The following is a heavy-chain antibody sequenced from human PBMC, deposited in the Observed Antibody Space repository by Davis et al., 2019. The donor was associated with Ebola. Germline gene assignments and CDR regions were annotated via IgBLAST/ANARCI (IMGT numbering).Heavy chain of an antibody. D-gene: IGHD2-2*01. V-gene: IGHV4-34*01. Sequence: GSLRLSCAVYGGSFSGYYWSWIRQPPGKGLEWIGEINHSGSTNYNPSLKSRVTISVDTSKNQFSLKLSSVTAADTAVYYCARVRFLSCSSTSCYYYYYGMDVWGQGTTVTVSS. CDR1: GGSFSGYY. J-gene: IGHJ6*02. CDR3: ARVRFLSCSSTSCYYYYYGMDV. CDR2: INHSGST.